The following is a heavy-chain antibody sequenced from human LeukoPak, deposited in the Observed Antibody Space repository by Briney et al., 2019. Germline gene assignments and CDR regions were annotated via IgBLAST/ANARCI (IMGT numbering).Heavy chain of an antibody. D-gene: IGHD6-6*01. J-gene: IGHJ6*03. CDR1: GGPISSYY. V-gene: IGHV4-59*01. CDR3: ARGGQYSKSYYYYYMDV. Sequence: SSVTLSLTCTVSGGPISSYYWSWMPQPPGKGLEWIGYIYYSGSTNYNHSLKSRVTISVDTSKNKFSLKLSSVTAADTAVYYCARGGQYSKSYYYYYMDVWGKGTTVTVSS. CDR2: IYYSGST.